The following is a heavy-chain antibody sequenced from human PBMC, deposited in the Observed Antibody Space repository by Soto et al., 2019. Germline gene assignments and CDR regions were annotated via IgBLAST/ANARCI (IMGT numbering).Heavy chain of an antibody. J-gene: IGHJ6*02. V-gene: IGHV3-30*18. CDR1: GFTFSSYV. Sequence: LRLSCAASGFTFSSYVMHWVRQAPGKGLEWVAVISYDGSNKYYADSVKGRFTISRDNSKHTLYLQMNSLRPEDTAVYYCAKDLEGYCTTTSCYTYFGLDVWGQGTTVTVSS. D-gene: IGHD2-2*01. CDR3: AKDLEGYCTTTSCYTYFGLDV. CDR2: ISYDGSNK.